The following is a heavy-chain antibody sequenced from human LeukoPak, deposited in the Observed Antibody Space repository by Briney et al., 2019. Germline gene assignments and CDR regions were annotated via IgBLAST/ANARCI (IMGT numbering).Heavy chain of an antibody. V-gene: IGHV3-33*03. D-gene: IGHD6-13*01. J-gene: IGHJ6*02. Sequence: GGSLRLSCAASGFTFSSYGMHWVRQAPGKGLEWVAVIWYDGSNKYYADSVKGRFTFSRDNAQNSLYLQMDSLRAEDTAVYYCAKFLGGTSWYHYYGMDIWGQGTTVTVS. CDR3: AKFLGGTSWYHYYGMDI. CDR2: IWYDGSNK. CDR1: GFTFSSYG.